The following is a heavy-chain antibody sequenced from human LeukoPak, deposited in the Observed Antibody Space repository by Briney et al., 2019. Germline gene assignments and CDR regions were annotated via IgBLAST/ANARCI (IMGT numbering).Heavy chain of an antibody. D-gene: IGHD3-22*01. Sequence: GGSLRLSCAASGFTFSSYGMSWVRQAPGKGLEWVSAISGSGGSTYCADSVKGRFTISRDNSKNTLYLQMNSLRAEDTAVYYCARDLLASRACDSSGCENYWGQGTLVTVSS. CDR2: ISGSGGST. CDR1: GFTFSSYG. J-gene: IGHJ4*02. CDR3: ARDLLASRACDSSGCENY. V-gene: IGHV3-23*01.